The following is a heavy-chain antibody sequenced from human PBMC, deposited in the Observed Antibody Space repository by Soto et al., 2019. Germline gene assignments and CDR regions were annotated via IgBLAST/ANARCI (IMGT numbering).Heavy chain of an antibody. V-gene: IGHV3-21*01. J-gene: IGHJ6*02. CDR2: ITTTSTYK. CDR3: AREKCSSTSCNHGMDV. Sequence: GGSLRLSWVASAFTFNNFPMHWVRQAPGKGLQWLASITTTSTYKYYADSVKGRFSISRDNAKNSLYLELTNLRSEDTAVYYCAREKCSSTSCNHGMDVWGRGTTVTVSS. D-gene: IGHD2-2*01. CDR1: AFTFNNFP.